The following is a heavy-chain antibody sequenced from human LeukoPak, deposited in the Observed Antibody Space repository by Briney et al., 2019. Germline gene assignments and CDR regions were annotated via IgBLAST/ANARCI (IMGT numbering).Heavy chain of an antibody. CDR1: GGSINNYY. CDR2: ISNSGST. CDR3: ARSPADYGDYTYYFDY. Sequence: SETLSPTCTVSGGSINNYYWSWIRQPPEKGLEWIGYISNSGSTNYNPSLKSRATISVDTSKNQFSLRLSPVTAADTAVYYCARSPADYGDYTYYFDYWGQGILVTVSS. V-gene: IGHV4-59*08. D-gene: IGHD4-17*01. J-gene: IGHJ4*02.